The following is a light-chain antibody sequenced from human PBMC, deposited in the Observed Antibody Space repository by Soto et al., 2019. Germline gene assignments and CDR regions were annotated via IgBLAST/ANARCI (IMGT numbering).Light chain of an antibody. J-gene: IGKJ2*01. Sequence: EIVLTQSPGALSLSPGETATLSCRASQNVATMYLSWYQQKPGQALRLLIYGASSRATGIPDRFSGSGSGTDFTLTISRLEPEDFAVYYCQQYGTSPRYTFGQGTKLEIK. CDR2: GAS. V-gene: IGKV3-20*01. CDR3: QQYGTSPRYT. CDR1: QNVATMY.